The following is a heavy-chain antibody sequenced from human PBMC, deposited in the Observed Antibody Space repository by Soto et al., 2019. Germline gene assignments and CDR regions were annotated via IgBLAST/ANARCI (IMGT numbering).Heavy chain of an antibody. CDR3: AKEPARGYSDGFGPWYYGMEV. Sequence: GGSLRLSCAASGFTFSSYGMHWVRQAPGKGLEWVAVIWYDGSNKYYADSVKGRFTISTDNSKNTLCLRRNSLRAEDTAVYDCAKEPARGYSDGFGPWYYGMEVWGQGTRVTVSS. CDR1: GFTFSSYG. CDR2: IWYDGSNK. V-gene: IGHV3-33*06. J-gene: IGHJ6*01. D-gene: IGHD5-18*01.